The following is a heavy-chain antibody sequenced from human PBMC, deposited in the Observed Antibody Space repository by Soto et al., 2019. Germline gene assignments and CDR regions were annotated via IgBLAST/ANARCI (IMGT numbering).Heavy chain of an antibody. CDR1: GGSISSGSY. V-gene: IGHV4-38-2*02. CDR3: ARVHVMVVAGSTFDY. CDR2: IYHGGTT. D-gene: IGHD6-19*01. J-gene: IGHJ4*01. Sequence: SETLSLTCTVSGGSISSGSYWAWIRQPPGKGPEWIASIYHGGTTFYNPSLKSRITISVDTSNNQFSLKLTSVTAADTAVYYCARVHVMVVAGSTFDYWGHGTLVTVSS.